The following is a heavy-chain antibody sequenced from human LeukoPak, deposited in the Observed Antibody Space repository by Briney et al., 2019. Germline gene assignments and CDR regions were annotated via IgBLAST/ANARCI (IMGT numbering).Heavy chain of an antibody. CDR1: GGSFSGYY. J-gene: IGHJ4*02. D-gene: IGHD3-22*01. CDR3: ARLEDSSGYYYFDY. V-gene: IGHV4-34*01. CDR2: INHSGST. Sequence: SETLSLTCAVYGGSFSGYYWSWIRQPPGKGLEWIGEINHSGSTNYNPSLKSRVTISVDTSKNQFSLKLSSVTAADTAVYYCARLEDSSGYYYFDYWGQGTLVTVSS.